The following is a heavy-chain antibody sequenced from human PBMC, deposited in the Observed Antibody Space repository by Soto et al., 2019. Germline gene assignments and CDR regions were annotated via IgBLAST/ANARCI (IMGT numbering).Heavy chain of an antibody. CDR2: ISDDSSRT. CDR3: VKGGWLDF. V-gene: IGHV3-23*01. Sequence: EVQLLESGGGLVQPGGSLRLSCAASGFTFSTFEMSWVRQAPGRGLEWVSFISDDSSRTYYADAVKGRFTISRDNSKHTLYLQMNCLTAEDTAVYACVKGGWLDFWGQGTLVTVSS. J-gene: IGHJ5*01. D-gene: IGHD3-16*01. CDR1: GFTFSTFE.